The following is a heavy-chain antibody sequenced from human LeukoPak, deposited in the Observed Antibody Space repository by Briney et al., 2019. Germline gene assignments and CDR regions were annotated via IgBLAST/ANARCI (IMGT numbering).Heavy chain of an antibody. Sequence: SETLSLTCPVSGDFLSSHYWSWIRQPPGKGLEWIGYIYGSGSTHYDPSLRSGVTISEDTSKNQFSLKLTSVTAANTAVYYCARYVSWYTRDTWGEGSLVTVSS. V-gene: IGHV4-59*08. CDR3: ARYVSWYTRDT. CDR2: IYGSGST. J-gene: IGHJ5*02. D-gene: IGHD2-2*02. CDR1: GDFLSSHY.